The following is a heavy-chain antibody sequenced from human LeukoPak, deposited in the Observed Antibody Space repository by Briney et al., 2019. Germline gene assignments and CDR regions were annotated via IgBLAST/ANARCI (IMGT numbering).Heavy chain of an antibody. CDR1: GGSISSYY. V-gene: IGHV4-59*01. CDR2: IYYSGST. CDR3: AREKVGATFNWFDP. Sequence: SETLSLTCTVSGGSISSYYWSWIRQPPGKGLEWIGYIYYSGSTNYNPSLKSRVTISVDTSMNQFSLKLSSVTAAVTAVYYCAREKVGATFNWFDPWGQGTLVTVSS. J-gene: IGHJ5*02. D-gene: IGHD1-26*01.